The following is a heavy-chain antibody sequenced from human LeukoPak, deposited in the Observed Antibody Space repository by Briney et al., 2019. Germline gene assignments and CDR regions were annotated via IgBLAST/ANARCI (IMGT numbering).Heavy chain of an antibody. J-gene: IGHJ6*02. CDR3: ARVGLLGTRMVRGVIRHYGMDV. CDR2: IIPILGMA. V-gene: IGHV1-69*04. Sequence: SLKVSCKPSGGIFSSYAISWVRQAPGQGREWMERIIPILGMANYAQKFDGRVTITADKSTSTAYMERSSLRSEDTAVYYCARVGLLGTRMVRGVIRHYGMDVWGQGTTVTVSS. CDR1: GGIFSSYA. D-gene: IGHD3-10*01.